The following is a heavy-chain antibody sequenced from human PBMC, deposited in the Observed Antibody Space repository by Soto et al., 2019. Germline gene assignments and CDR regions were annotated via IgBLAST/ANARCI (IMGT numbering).Heavy chain of an antibody. V-gene: IGHV1-2*02. D-gene: IGHD3-22*01. CDR1: GYSLRGNY. J-gene: IGHJ6*02. CDR2: INPNSSGT. CDR3: AIDLIVDGPDNYDMDV. Sequence: ASVKVSCKAPGYSLRGNYIHWVRQTPGQGLEWMGWINPNSSGTVYAQKFQGRVTMTRDTSLTTVYMQLNRLTSDDSAVYYCAIDLIVDGPDNYDMDVWGQGTTVTVSS.